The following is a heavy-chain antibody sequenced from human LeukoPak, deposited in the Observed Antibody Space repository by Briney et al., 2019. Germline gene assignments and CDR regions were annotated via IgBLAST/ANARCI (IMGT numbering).Heavy chain of an antibody. Sequence: PSETLSLTCTVSGGSISSSSYYWGWIRQPPGKGLEWIGSIYYSGSTYYNPSLKSRVTISVDTSKNQFSLKLSSVTAADTAVYYCARDRNYPPTENWFDPWGQGTLVTVSS. V-gene: IGHV4-39*07. CDR3: ARDRNYPPTENWFDP. J-gene: IGHJ5*02. D-gene: IGHD3-16*02. CDR1: GGSISSSSYY. CDR2: IYYSGST.